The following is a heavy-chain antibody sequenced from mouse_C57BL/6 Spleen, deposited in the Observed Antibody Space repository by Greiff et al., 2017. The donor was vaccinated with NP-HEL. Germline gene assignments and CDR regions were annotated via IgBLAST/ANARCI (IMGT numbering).Heavy chain of an antibody. D-gene: IGHD1-1*01. V-gene: IGHV1-59*01. CDR3: ALNYSGSSLRFAY. Sequence: VQLQQSGAELVRPGTSVKLSCKASGYTFTSYWMHWVKQRPGQGLEWIGVIDPSDSYTNYNQKFKGKATLTVDTSSSTAYMQLSSLTSEDSAVYYWALNYSGSSLRFAYWGQGTLVTVSA. CDR2: IDPSDSYT. CDR1: GYTFTSYW. J-gene: IGHJ3*01.